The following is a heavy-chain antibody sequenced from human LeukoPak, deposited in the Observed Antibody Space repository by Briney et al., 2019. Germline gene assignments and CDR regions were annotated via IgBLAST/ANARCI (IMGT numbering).Heavy chain of an antibody. V-gene: IGHV1-2*06. CDR1: VYTFPDYF. CDR3: ARDTPLLFDYYYYYYMDV. J-gene: IGHJ6*03. Sequence: ASVKDSRKASVYTFPDYFRHGVRQARGQGREWVGRINPNCGGTNYARRFRGRVTMHRHTSISTAYMELRRLRSDDTAVYYCARDTPLLFDYYYYYYMDVWGKGTTVTVSS. CDR2: INPNCGGT. D-gene: IGHD2-15*01.